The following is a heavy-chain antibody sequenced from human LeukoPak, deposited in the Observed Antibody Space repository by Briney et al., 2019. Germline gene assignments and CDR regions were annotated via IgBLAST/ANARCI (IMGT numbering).Heavy chain of an antibody. D-gene: IGHD5-24*01. V-gene: IGHV4-59*11. J-gene: IGHJ6*03. CDR3: ARDGYNHGEHYYMDV. CDR1: GGSISSHY. CDR2: IYYSGST. Sequence: PSETLSLTCTVSGGSISSHYWSWIRQPPGKGLEWIGYIYYSGSTNYNPSLKSRVTISVDTSKNQFSLKLSSVTAADTAVYYCARDGYNHGEHYYMDVWGKGTTVTVSS.